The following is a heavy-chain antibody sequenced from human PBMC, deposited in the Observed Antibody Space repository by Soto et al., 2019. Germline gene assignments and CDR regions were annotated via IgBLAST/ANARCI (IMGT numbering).Heavy chain of an antibody. Sequence: QVQLVESGGGVVQPGRSLRLSCAASGFTFSTYVMHWVRQAPGKGLEGVAAISYDGNSEHYADSVKGRFTISRDNSKNALYVQMETLRAEDTAVYYCATEDHSSGHAGTFQHWGQGTLVTVSS. D-gene: IGHD3-22*01. J-gene: IGHJ1*01. V-gene: IGHV3-30-3*01. CDR1: GFTFSTYV. CDR3: ATEDHSSGHAGTFQH. CDR2: ISYDGNSE.